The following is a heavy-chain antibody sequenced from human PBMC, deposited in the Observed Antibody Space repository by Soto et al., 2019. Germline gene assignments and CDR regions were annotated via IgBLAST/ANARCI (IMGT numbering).Heavy chain of an antibody. CDR3: AKGRLGYSSSWYWDY. CDR1: GFTFSSYA. D-gene: IGHD6-13*01. V-gene: IGHV3-23*01. J-gene: IGHJ4*02. Sequence: EVQLLESGGGSVQPGGSLRLSCAASGFTFSSYAMSWVRQAPGKGLEWVSAISGSGGSTYYADSVKGRFTISRDNSKNTLYLQMNSLRAEDTAVYYCAKGRLGYSSSWYWDYWGQGTLVTVSS. CDR2: ISGSGGST.